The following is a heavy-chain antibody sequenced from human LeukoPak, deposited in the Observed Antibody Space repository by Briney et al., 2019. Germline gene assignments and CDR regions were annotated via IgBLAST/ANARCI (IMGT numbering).Heavy chain of an antibody. CDR3: ARGLPYYYDSSAPGFDY. CDR1: GGSFSGYY. CDR2: INHSGST. Sequence: SETLSLTCAVYGGSFSGYYWSWIRQPPGKGLEWIGEINHSGSTNYNPSLKSRVTISVDTSKNQFSLKLSSVTAADTAVYYSARGLPYYYDSSAPGFDYWGQGTLVTVSS. J-gene: IGHJ4*02. D-gene: IGHD3-22*01. V-gene: IGHV4-34*01.